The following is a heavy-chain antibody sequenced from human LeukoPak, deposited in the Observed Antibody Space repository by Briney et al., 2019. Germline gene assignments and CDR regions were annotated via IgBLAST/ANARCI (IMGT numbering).Heavy chain of an antibody. CDR3: ARDVRVKLLWFGELLYPDY. D-gene: IGHD3-10*01. CDR1: GYTFTSYG. J-gene: IGHJ4*02. CDR2: ISAYYGTT. V-gene: IGHV1-18*01. Sequence: ASVKVSCKASGYTFTSYGISWVRQAPGQGLEWMGWISAYYGTTNYAQKLQGRVTMTTDKSTSTAYMELRSLRSDDTAVYYCARDVRVKLLWFGELLYPDYWGQGTLVTVSS.